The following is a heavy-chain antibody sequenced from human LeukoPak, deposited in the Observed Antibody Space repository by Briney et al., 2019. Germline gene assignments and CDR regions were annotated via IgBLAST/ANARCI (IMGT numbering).Heavy chain of an antibody. CDR3: ARDPRGVTTTADDY. CDR1: GFTFSSYS. J-gene: IGHJ4*02. V-gene: IGHV3-21*01. D-gene: IGHD4-17*01. CDR2: ISSSSSYI. Sequence: GGSLRLSCAASGFTFSSYSMNWVRQAPGKGLEWVSSISSSSSYIYYADSVKGRFTISRDNAKNSLYLQMNSLGAEDTAVYYCARDPRGVTTTADDYWGQGTLVTVSS.